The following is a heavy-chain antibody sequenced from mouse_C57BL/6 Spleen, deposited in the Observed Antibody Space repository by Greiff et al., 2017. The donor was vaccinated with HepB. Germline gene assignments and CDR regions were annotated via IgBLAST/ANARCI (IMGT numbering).Heavy chain of an antibody. CDR2: IDPSDSET. J-gene: IGHJ3*01. CDR3: ARGDGNYAVAY. D-gene: IGHD2-1*01. Sequence: QVQLQQPGAELVRPGSSVKLSCKASGYTFTSYWMHWVKQRPIQGLEWIGNIDPSDSETHYNQKFKDKATLTVDKSSSTAYMQLSSLTSEDSAVYYCARGDGNYAVAYWGQGTLVTVSA. CDR1: GYTFTSYW. V-gene: IGHV1-52*01.